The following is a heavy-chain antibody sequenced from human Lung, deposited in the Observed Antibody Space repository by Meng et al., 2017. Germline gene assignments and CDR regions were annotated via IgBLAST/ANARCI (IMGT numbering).Heavy chain of an antibody. V-gene: IGHV1-69*13. Sequence: QVQLVQSGAEVKKPGSSAKVVCKTSGGSFSTHTFSWVRQAPGQGLEWMGGLIAVFDKTKAAPRFQDRVTFTADESTSTAYMELSSLTFDDTAVYFCARGRRNEPLFDYWGQGTLVTVSS. D-gene: IGHD1-14*01. J-gene: IGHJ4*02. CDR1: GGSFSTHT. CDR2: LIAVFDKT. CDR3: ARGRRNEPLFDY.